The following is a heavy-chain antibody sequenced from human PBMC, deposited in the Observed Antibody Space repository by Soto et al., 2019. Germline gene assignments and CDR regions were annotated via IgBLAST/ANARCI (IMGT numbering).Heavy chain of an antibody. V-gene: IGHV5-51*01. CDR3: ATRAEYYDFWSGYYGA. CDR2: IYPSDSDT. D-gene: IGHD3-3*01. J-gene: IGHJ5*02. CDR1: GYSFSTSW. Sequence: PGESLKISCKGSGYSFSTSWIGWVRQMSGKGLEWTGTIYPSDSDTRYSPSFQGQVIISADKSTSTAYLQWRSLKASDTAMYYCATRAEYYDFWSGYYGAWGQGTLVTVSS.